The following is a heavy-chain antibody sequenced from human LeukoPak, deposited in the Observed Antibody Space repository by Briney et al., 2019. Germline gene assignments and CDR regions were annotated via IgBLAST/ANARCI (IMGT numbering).Heavy chain of an antibody. Sequence: GGSLRLSCAASGFTVSSNYMSWVRQAPGKGLEWVSVIYSGGSTYYADSVKGGFTISRDNSKNTLYLQMNSLRAEDTAVYSSAREQLWSPQRVYWGQGTLVTVSS. CDR2: IYSGGST. D-gene: IGHD5-18*01. CDR3: AREQLWSPQRVY. V-gene: IGHV3-66*01. CDR1: GFTVSSNY. J-gene: IGHJ4*02.